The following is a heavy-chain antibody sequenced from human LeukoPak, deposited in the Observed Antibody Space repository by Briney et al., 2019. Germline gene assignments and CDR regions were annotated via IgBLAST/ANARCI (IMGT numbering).Heavy chain of an antibody. CDR2: IYYSGST. D-gene: IGHD1-26*01. CDR1: GGSISSSSYY. V-gene: IGHV4-39*07. CDR3: ASQPVGATWGPYWYFDL. Sequence: SETLSLTCTVSGGSISSSSYYWGWIRQPPGKGLEWIGSIYYSGSTYYTPSLKSRVTISVDTSKNQFSLKLSSVTAADTAVYYCASQPVGATWGPYWYFDLWGRGTLVTVSS. J-gene: IGHJ2*01.